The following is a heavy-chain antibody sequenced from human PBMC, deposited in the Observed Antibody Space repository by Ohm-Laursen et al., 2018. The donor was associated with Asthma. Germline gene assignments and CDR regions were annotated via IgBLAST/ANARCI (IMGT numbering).Heavy chain of an antibody. Sequence: TLSLTCTVSGGSISSGGYYWSWIRQHPGKGLEWIGYIYHSGSTYYNPSLKSRVTISVDRSRNQLSLKLSSVTAADTAVYYCARADYGGNSGAFDYWGQGTLVTVSS. CDR2: IYHSGST. J-gene: IGHJ4*02. CDR3: ARADYGGNSGAFDY. D-gene: IGHD4-23*01. CDR1: GGSISSGGYY. V-gene: IGHV4-30-2*01.